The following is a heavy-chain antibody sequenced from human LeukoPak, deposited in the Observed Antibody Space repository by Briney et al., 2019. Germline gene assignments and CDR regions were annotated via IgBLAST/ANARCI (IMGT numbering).Heavy chain of an antibody. CDR1: GGSISSYY. J-gene: IGHJ4*02. Sequence: KTSETLSLTCTVSGGSISSYYWSWIRQPPGKGLEWIGYIYYSGSTNYNPSPKSRVTISVDTSKNQFPLKLSSVTAADTAVYYCARVGSSGYYFDYWGQGTLVTVSS. D-gene: IGHD3-22*01. CDR3: ARVGSSGYYFDY. V-gene: IGHV4-59*01. CDR2: IYYSGST.